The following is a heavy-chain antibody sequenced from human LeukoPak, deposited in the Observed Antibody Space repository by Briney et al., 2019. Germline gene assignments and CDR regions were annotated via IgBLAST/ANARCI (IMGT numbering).Heavy chain of an antibody. Sequence: AGGSLRLSCAASGFTFSSYGMSWVRQAPGKGLEWVSAISGSGGSTYYADSVKGRFTISRDNSKNTLYLQMNSLRAEDTAVYYCAKGSFIALGNRYYMDVWGKGTTVTISS. CDR2: ISGSGGST. CDR3: AKGSFIALGNRYYMDV. CDR1: GFTFSSYG. D-gene: IGHD1-14*01. J-gene: IGHJ6*03. V-gene: IGHV3-23*01.